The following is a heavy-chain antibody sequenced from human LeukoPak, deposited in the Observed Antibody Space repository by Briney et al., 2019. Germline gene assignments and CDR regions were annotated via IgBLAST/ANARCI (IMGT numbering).Heavy chain of an antibody. CDR2: IIPIFGTA. CDR3: AAGGGSSGGHFDY. CDR1: GGTFSSYA. J-gene: IGHJ4*02. Sequence: GASVKVSCKASGGTFSSYAISWVRQALGQGLEWMGGIIPIFGTANYAQKFQGRVTITTDESTSTAYMELSSLRSEDTAVYYCAAGGGSSGGHFDYWGQGTLVTVSS. V-gene: IGHV1-69*05. D-gene: IGHD6-6*01.